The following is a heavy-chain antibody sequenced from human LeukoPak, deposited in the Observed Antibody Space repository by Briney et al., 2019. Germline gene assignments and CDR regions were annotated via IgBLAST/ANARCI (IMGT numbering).Heavy chain of an antibody. CDR2: IIPILGIA. CDR3: ARGLGWEKSFNWFDP. D-gene: IGHD1-26*01. CDR1: GGTFSSYA. J-gene: IGHJ5*02. V-gene: IGHV1-69*04. Sequence: GSSVKVSCKASGGTFSSYAISWVRQAPGQGLEWMGRIIPILGIANYAQKFQGRVTITADKSTSTAYMELSSLRSEDTAVYYCARGLGWEKSFNWFDPWGQGTLVTVSS.